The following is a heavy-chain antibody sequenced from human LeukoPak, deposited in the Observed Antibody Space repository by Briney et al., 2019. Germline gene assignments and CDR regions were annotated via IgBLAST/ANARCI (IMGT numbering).Heavy chain of an antibody. V-gene: IGHV3-7*01. Sequence: GGSLRLSCTASEFTFISYWMTWVRQAPGKGLEWVANIREDGGHTYYLDSVEGRFTISRDNAKKSLYLQMNSLRAEDTAVYYRARDLTYFFQNNGSYYDALDVWGQGTVVTVSS. CDR3: ARDLTYFFQNNGSYYDALDV. CDR1: EFTFISYW. CDR2: IREDGGHT. J-gene: IGHJ3*01. D-gene: IGHD3-22*01.